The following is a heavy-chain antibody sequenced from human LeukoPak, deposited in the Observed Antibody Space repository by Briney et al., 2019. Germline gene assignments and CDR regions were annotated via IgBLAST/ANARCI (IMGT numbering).Heavy chain of an antibody. CDR3: AREPLDY. CDR1: EFTYG. V-gene: IGHV3-48*02. J-gene: IGHJ4*02. Sequence: GGSLRLSCAASEFTYGMNWVRQAPGKGLEWVSYISSSSTIIYNADSVKGRFTISRDNAKNSLFLQMNSLRDEDTAVYYCAREPLDYWGQGTLVTVSS. CDR2: ISSSSTII.